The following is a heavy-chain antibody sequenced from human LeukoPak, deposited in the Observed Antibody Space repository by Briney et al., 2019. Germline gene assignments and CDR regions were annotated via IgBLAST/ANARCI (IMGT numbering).Heavy chain of an antibody. D-gene: IGHD2-15*01. CDR1: GFIFSDYA. CDR3: ASLVYYYYYMDV. J-gene: IGHJ6*03. V-gene: IGHV3-7*01. CDR2: IKQDGSEK. Sequence: GGSLRLSCAASGFIFSDYAMNWVRQAPGKGLEWVANIKQDGSEKYYVDSVKGRFTISRDNAKNSLYLQMNSLRAEDTAVYYCASLVYYYYYMDVWGKGTTVTVSS.